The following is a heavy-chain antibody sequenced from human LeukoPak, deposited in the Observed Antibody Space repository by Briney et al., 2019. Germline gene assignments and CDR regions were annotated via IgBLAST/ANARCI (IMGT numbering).Heavy chain of an antibody. CDR1: GFTFTSYG. V-gene: IGHV3-23*01. D-gene: IGHD5-24*01. CDR3: ATATTPTISRHYFDS. CDR2: ISGSGTTT. J-gene: IGHJ4*02. Sequence: GGSLRLSCAASGFTFTSYGMSWVRQAPGKGLEWVSAISGSGTTTYYADSVKGRFTISRDNSRDTLYLQMNSLRAEDTAVYYCATATTPTISRHYFDSWGQGTLVTVSS.